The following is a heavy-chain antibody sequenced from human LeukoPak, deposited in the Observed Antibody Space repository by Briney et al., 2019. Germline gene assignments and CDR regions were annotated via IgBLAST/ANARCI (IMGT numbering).Heavy chain of an antibody. CDR3: ARYSSSGWYYFDY. V-gene: IGHV4-59*01. CDR2: IYYSGST. CDR1: GGSISSYY. D-gene: IGHD6-6*01. Sequence: PSETLSLTCTVSGGSISSYYWSWIRQPPGKGLEWIGYIYYSGSTNYNPSLKSRVTISVDTSKNQFSLKLSSVTAADTAVYYCARYSSSGWYYFDYWGQGTLVTVSS. J-gene: IGHJ4*02.